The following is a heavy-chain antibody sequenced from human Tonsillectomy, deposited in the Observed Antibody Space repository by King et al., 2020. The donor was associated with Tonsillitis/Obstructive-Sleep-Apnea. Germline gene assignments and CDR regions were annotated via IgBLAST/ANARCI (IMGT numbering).Heavy chain of an antibody. Sequence: QLQESGPGLVKPSETLSLTCTVSGDSVSSSDYYWGWIRQPPGKGLEWIGTIYYDGTTYYNPPLKSRVTISVAPSKNQFSLNLNSVTAADTAVYYCARHSRDSSWGDYFYYMDVWGKGTTVTVSS. J-gene: IGHJ6*03. CDR2: IYYDGTT. CDR3: ARHSRDSSWGDYFYYMDV. CDR1: GDSVSSSDYY. D-gene: IGHD6-6*01. V-gene: IGHV4-39*01.